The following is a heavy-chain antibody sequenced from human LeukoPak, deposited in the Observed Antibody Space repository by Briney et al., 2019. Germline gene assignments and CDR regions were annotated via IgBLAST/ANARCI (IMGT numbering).Heavy chain of an antibody. V-gene: IGHV1-69*04. CDR1: GGTFSSYA. Sequence: SVKVSCKASGGTFSSYAISWVRQAPGQGLEWMGRIIPTLGIANYAQKFQGRVTITADKSTSTAYMELSSLRSEDTAVYYCARAVYYDFWSGYSQPYYFDYWGQGTLVTVSS. D-gene: IGHD3-3*01. CDR2: IIPTLGIA. J-gene: IGHJ4*02. CDR3: ARAVYYDFWSGYSQPYYFDY.